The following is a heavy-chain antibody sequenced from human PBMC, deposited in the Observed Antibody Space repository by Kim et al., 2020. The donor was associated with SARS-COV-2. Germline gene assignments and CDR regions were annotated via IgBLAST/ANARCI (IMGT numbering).Heavy chain of an antibody. CDR1: CGSLSGSY. Sequence: SETLSLTCAVHCGSLSGSYWSWIRQPPGKVLEWIGASNHLGGPNYNPSLKSRAPISVATSKTQFSLRLSSVAAAAPAVYSLLRLGGDTQMGYKRFNPWG. D-gene: IGHD5-12*01. V-gene: IGHV4-34*01. J-gene: IGHJ5*02. CDR3: LRLGGDTQMGYKRFNP. CDR2: SNHLGGP.